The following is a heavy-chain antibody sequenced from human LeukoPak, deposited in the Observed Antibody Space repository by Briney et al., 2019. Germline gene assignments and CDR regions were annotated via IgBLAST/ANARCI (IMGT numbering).Heavy chain of an antibody. D-gene: IGHD5-12*01. CDR2: IYYSGTT. V-gene: IGHV4-59*12. Sequence: SETLSLTCTVSGGSISNYYWNWIRQPPGKGLEWIGYIYYSGTTNYNPSLKSRVSMSVDKSKNQFSLKMSSVTAADTAVYYCAREGRWLRRRPLDYWGQGTLVTVSS. CDR1: GGSISNYY. CDR3: AREGRWLRRRPLDY. J-gene: IGHJ4*02.